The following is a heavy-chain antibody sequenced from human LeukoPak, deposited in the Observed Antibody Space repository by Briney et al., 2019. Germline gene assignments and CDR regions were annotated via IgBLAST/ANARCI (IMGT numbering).Heavy chain of an antibody. Sequence: SQTLSLTCAVSGGSISSGGYSWSWIRQPPGKGLEWIGYIYHSGSTYYNPSLKSRVTISVDRSKNQFSLKLSSVTAADTAVYYCARQDSGSYLYFDYWGQGTLVTVSS. CDR1: GGSISSGGYS. D-gene: IGHD1-26*01. CDR2: IYHSGST. V-gene: IGHV4-30-2*01. J-gene: IGHJ4*02. CDR3: ARQDSGSYLYFDY.